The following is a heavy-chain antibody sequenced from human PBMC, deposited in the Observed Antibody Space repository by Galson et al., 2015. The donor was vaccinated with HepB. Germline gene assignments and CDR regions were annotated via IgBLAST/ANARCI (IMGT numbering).Heavy chain of an antibody. J-gene: IGHJ6*02. Sequence: SLRLSCAASGFTLSYYSMNWVRQAPGKGLEWVAIISPTSSYIYYGGSVKGRFTISSDNAKNSLYLQMNSVRADDTAVYYCAREGLVGAEGYYRGMDVWGQGTTVTVSS. CDR3: AREGLVGAEGYYRGMDV. CDR1: GFTLSYYS. D-gene: IGHD2-15*01. CDR2: ISPTSSYI. V-gene: IGHV3-21*01.